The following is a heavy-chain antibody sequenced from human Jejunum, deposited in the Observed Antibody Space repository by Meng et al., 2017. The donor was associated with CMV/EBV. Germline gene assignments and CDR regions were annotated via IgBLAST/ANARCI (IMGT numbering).Heavy chain of an antibody. Sequence: ELSFSSHNMNWVRQAPGKGLEWVASISTTSTYIYYADPVKGRFTISRDNAKNSLYLQMNSLRVEDTAVYYCANQMPWNYYYGMDLWGQGTTVTVSS. CDR2: ISTTSTYI. D-gene: IGHD2-2*01. J-gene: IGHJ6*02. CDR1: ELSFSSHN. V-gene: IGHV3-21*01. CDR3: ANQMPWNYYYGMDL.